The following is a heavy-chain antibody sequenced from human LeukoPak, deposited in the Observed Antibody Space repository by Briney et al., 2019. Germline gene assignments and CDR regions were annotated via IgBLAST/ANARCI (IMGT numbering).Heavy chain of an antibody. V-gene: IGHV3-49*04. CDR1: GSTFGDYP. CDR3: TRVRYSSSWHSDY. J-gene: IGHJ4*02. D-gene: IGHD6-13*01. CDR2: IRSKAYGGTT. Sequence: GGSLRLSCTASGSTFGDYPMSWVRQAPGTGLEWVSFIRSKAYGGTTEYAASVKGRFTISRDDSKSIAYLQMDSLKTEDTAVYYCTRVRYSSSWHSDYWGQGTLVTVSS.